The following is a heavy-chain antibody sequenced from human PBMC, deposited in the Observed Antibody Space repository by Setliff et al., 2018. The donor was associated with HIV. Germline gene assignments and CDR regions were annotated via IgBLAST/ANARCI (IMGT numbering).Heavy chain of an antibody. CDR1: GFTFTSYT. CDR2: ISRSGTHI. Sequence: PGGSLRLSCTSSGFTFTSYTMNWVRQAPGKGLEWVSSISRSGTHISYTDSVRGRFTISRGNAKNSLYLQMNSLRVEDTALYFCARDGCSSATCYADTHYYYMDVWGKGTTVTVSS. CDR3: ARDGCSSATCYADTHYYYMDV. D-gene: IGHD2-2*01. J-gene: IGHJ6*03. V-gene: IGHV3-21*01.